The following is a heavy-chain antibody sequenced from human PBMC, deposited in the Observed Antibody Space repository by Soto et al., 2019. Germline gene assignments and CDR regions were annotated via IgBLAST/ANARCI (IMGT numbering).Heavy chain of an antibody. J-gene: IGHJ6*02. CDR2: IIPLLKTV. CDR1: GGTFASYS. Sequence: QEDLVQSGAEVKKPGSSVNVSCKASGGTFASYSITWVRQAPGQRLEWMGEIIPLLKTVNYAQKFKGRVTITGDRSTSTVYMALSRLRSDDTAVYYCARDPVDLFGYMDVWGHGTTVTVS. V-gene: IGHV1-69*06. CDR3: ARDPVDLFGYMDV. D-gene: IGHD6-25*01.